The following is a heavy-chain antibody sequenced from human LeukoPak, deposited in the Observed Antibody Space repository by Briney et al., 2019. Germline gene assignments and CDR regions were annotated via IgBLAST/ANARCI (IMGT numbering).Heavy chain of an antibody. J-gene: IGHJ4*02. CDR2: IYYSGST. Sequence: SETLSFTCTVSGGSMRSHYWSWIRQPPGKGLEWIGYIYYSGSTNYNPSLKSRVTISADTSKNQFSLKLSSVTAADTAVYYCARGIMIFGVAQFDSWGQGTLVTVSS. D-gene: IGHD3-3*01. CDR1: GGSMRSHY. CDR3: ARGIMIFGVAQFDS. V-gene: IGHV4-59*11.